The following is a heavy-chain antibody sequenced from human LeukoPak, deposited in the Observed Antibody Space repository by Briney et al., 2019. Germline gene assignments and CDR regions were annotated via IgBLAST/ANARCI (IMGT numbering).Heavy chain of an antibody. V-gene: IGHV3-49*03. CDR1: GVIFGDYA. CDR3: TTERYFDWLLLGGDY. CDR2: IRSKGYGGTT. D-gene: IGHD3-9*01. Sequence: GGSLRLSCTASGVIFGDYAMAWFRQAPGKGLEWVGFIRSKGYGGTTEYAASVRGRFTIARDDSKGIAYLQMNSLKTEDTAVYYCTTERYFDWLLLGGDYWGQGTLVTVSS. J-gene: IGHJ4*02.